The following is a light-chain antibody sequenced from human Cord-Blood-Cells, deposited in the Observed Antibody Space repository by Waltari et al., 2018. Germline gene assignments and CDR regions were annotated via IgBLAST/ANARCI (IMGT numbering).Light chain of an antibody. Sequence: IQLTQSPSSLSASVGDRVTITCRASQGISSYLAWYQQKPGKAPKLLISAVSTLQSGVPSRFSGSGSGTDFTLTISSLQPEDFATYYCQQLNSYPLTLGGGTKVEIK. CDR1: QGISSY. CDR3: QQLNSYPLT. CDR2: AVS. V-gene: IGKV1-9*01. J-gene: IGKJ4*01.